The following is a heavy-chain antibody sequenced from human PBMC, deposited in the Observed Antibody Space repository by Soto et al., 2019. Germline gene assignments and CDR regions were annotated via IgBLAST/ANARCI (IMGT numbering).Heavy chain of an antibody. V-gene: IGHV4-59*01. J-gene: IGHJ5*01. Sequence: SETLSLTCTVSGGSISSYYWSWIRQPPGKGLEWIGYIYYSGSTNYNPSLKSRVTISADTSKNQFSLKLSSVTAADTAVYYCARGFTSLTVDRKQQPDQTFDAWGHRTLVTVSS. CDR3: ARGFTSLTVDRKQQPDQTFDA. D-gene: IGHD6-13*01. CDR1: GGSISSYY. CDR2: IYYSGST.